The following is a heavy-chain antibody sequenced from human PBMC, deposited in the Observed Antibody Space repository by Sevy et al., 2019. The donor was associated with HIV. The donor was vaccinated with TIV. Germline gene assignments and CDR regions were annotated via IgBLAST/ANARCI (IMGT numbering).Heavy chain of an antibody. CDR3: ARGVRFYNWFDP. CDR1: GGSISSGGYY. CDR2: IYYSGST. J-gene: IGHJ5*02. D-gene: IGHD3-3*01. Sequence: SEILSLTCTVSGGSISSGGYYWSWIRQHPGKGLEWIGYIYYSGSTYYNPSLMSRVTISVDTSKNQFSLKLSSVTAAETAVYYCARGVRFYNWFDPWGQGTLVTVSS. V-gene: IGHV4-31*03.